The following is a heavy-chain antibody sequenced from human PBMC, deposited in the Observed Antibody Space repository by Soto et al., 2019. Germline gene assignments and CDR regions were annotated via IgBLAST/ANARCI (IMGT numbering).Heavy chain of an antibody. D-gene: IGHD2-2*01. V-gene: IGHV1-18*04. CDR3: AISPMAPVPVDN. CDR1: GYTFTSHG. J-gene: IGHJ4*02. CDR2: ISIYNGNT. Sequence: VQLVQSGGEVRMPGASVKVSCKASGYTFTSHGFTWVRQAPGQGLEWMGWISIYNGNTHYAQKFQGRLTLTLDTATSTAYMELKSLTSDATAVYFCAISPMAPVPVDNLGQGTLVTVSS.